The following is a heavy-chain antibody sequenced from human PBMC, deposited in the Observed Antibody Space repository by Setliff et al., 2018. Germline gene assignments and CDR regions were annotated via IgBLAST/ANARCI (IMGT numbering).Heavy chain of an antibody. CDR2: IYPGDSDT. V-gene: IGHV5-51*01. D-gene: IGHD6-6*01. CDR3: ARSRSSSPWNNWFDP. Sequence: PGESLKISCKGSGYSFTSYWIGWVRQMPGKGLEWMGTIYPGDSDTRYSPSFQGQVTISADKSISTAYLQWSSLKASDTAMYYCARSRSSSPWNNWFDPWGQGTLVTVS. CDR1: GYSFTSYW. J-gene: IGHJ5*02.